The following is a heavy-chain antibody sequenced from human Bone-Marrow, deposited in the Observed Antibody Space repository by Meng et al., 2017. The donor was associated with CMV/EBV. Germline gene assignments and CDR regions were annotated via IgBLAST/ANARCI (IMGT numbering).Heavy chain of an antibody. Sequence: SETLSLTCAVYGGSFSGYYWSWIRQPPGKGLEWIGEINHSGSTNYNPSLKSRVTISVDTSKNQSSLKLSSVTAADTAVYYCARESYSNYDIYWGQGTLVTVSS. J-gene: IGHJ4*02. V-gene: IGHV4-34*01. CDR3: ARESYSNYDIY. CDR2: INHSGST. CDR1: GGSFSGYY. D-gene: IGHD4-11*01.